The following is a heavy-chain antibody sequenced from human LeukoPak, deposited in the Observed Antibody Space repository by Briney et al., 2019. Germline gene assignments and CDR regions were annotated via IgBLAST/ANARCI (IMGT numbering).Heavy chain of an antibody. V-gene: IGHV4-59*01. D-gene: IGHD3-22*01. CDR1: GGSISSYY. Sequence: PSETLSLTCTVSGGSISSYYWSWIRQPPGKGLEWIGYIYYSGSTNYNPSLKSRVTISVDTSKNQFSLKLSSVTAADTAVYYCSRAWDYHDSSGDHIHFDYWGQGTLVTVTS. CDR3: SRAWDYHDSSGDHIHFDY. J-gene: IGHJ4*02. CDR2: IYYSGST.